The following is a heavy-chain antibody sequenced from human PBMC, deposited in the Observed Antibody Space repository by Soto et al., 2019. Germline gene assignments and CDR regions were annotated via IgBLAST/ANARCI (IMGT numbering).Heavy chain of an antibody. CDR2: IYSGGNT. V-gene: IGHV3-53*01. D-gene: IGHD1-1*01. CDR1: GLTVSNNY. Sequence: EVQLVESGGGLIQPGGSLRLSCAASGLTVSNNYMSWVRQAPGKGLEWVSVIYSGGNTNYADSVKGRFIISRDNSKSTVHLQMNNLRAEDTAVYYCARGQNDEFIWGQGTTVTVSS. CDR3: ARGQNDEFI. J-gene: IGHJ3*02.